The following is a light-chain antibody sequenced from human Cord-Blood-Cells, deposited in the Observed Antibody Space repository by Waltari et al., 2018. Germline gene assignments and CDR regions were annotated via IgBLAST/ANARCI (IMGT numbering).Light chain of an antibody. CDR2: DVS. CDR1: SSDVGGYNY. CDR3: SSYTSSSTLVV. J-gene: IGLJ2*01. Sequence: QSALTQPASVSGSPGQSITISCPGTSSDVGGYNYVSWYQQHPGKAPKLMLYDVSNRPSGVSNRVSGSKSGNTASLTISGLQAEDEADYYCSSYTSSSTLVVFGGGTKLTVL. V-gene: IGLV2-14*01.